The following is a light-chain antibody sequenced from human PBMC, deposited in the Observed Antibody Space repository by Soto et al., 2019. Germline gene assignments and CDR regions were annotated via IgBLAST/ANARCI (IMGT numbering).Light chain of an antibody. CDR1: SSDVGGYNY. Sequence: QSALTQPRSVSGSPGQSVTISCTGTSSDVGGYNYVSWYQQHPGKAPKLMIYDVSKRPSGVPDRFSGSKSVNTASLTISGLQAEDEADYYCCSYAGSYTFEVFGGGTQLTVL. CDR2: DVS. J-gene: IGLJ2*01. V-gene: IGLV2-11*01. CDR3: CSYAGSYTFEV.